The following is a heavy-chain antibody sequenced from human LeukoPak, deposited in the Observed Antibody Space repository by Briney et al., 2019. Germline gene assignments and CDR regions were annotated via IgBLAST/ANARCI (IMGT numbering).Heavy chain of an antibody. CDR2: IYTSGST. V-gene: IGHV4-61*02. Sequence: PSETLSLTCTVSGGSISSGSYYWSWIRQPAGKGLEWIGRIYTSGSTNYNPSLKSRVTISVDTSKNQFSLKLSSVTAADTAVYYCARRSGHVWGKGTTVTVSS. CDR1: GGSISSGSYY. J-gene: IGHJ6*04. CDR3: ARRSGHV.